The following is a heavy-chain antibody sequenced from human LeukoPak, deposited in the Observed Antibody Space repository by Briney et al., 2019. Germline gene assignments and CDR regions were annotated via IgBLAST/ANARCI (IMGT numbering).Heavy chain of an antibody. CDR1: GFTFSSYW. CDR2: IKHDGSEK. CDR3: AREGRYSRSSRSFGGFYYGMDV. Sequence: GGSLRLSCAASGFTFSSYWMSWVRQAPGKGLEWMANIKHDGSEKNYVDSVKGRFTISRDNAKNSLYLQMNSLRAEDTAVYYCAREGRYSRSSRSFGGFYYGMDVWGQGTTVTVSS. D-gene: IGHD4-11*01. J-gene: IGHJ6*02. V-gene: IGHV3-7*01.